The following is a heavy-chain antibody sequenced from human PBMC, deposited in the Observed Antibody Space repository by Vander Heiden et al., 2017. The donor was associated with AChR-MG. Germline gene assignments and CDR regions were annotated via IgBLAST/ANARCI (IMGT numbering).Heavy chain of an antibody. Sequence: QVQLVQSGAEVKKPGSSVKVSCKASGGTFSSYAISWVRQAPGQGLEWMGGIIPIFGTANYAQKCQGRVTITADESTSTAYMELSSLRSEDTAVYYCARGHYGSGKPWHYYYYGMDVWGQGTTVTVSS. CDR3: ARGHYGSGKPWHYYYYGMDV. CDR2: IIPIFGTA. J-gene: IGHJ6*02. D-gene: IGHD3-10*01. V-gene: IGHV1-69*01. CDR1: GGTFSSYA.